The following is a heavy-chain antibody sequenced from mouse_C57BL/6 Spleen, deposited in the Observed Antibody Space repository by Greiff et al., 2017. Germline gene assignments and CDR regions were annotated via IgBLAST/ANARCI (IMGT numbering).Heavy chain of an antibody. CDR1: GYTFTSYW. V-gene: IGHV1-69*01. D-gene: IGHD1-1*01. CDR3: ARSYYGSSYDAMDY. J-gene: IGHJ4*01. Sequence: VQLQQPGAELVMPGASVKLSCKASGYTFTSYWMHWVKQRPGQGLEWIGEIDPSDSYTNYNQKFKGKSTLTVDKSSSTAYMQLRSLTSEDSAVYYCARSYYGSSYDAMDYWGQGTSVTVSS. CDR2: IDPSDSYT.